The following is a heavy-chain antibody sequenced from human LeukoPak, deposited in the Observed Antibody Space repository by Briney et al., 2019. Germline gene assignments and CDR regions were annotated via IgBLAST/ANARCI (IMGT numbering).Heavy chain of an antibody. D-gene: IGHD2-2*01. CDR2: ISAYNGNT. CDR1: GYTFTNYG. Sequence: ASVKVSCKTSGYTFTNYGISWVRQAPGQGLEWMGWISAYNGNTKYAQKVQGRVTMTTDTSTNTAYMELRSLRSDDTAVYYCARGGVAVPAGIPPPNWFDPWGQGTLVTVSS. J-gene: IGHJ5*02. V-gene: IGHV1-18*01. CDR3: ARGGVAVPAGIPPPNWFDP.